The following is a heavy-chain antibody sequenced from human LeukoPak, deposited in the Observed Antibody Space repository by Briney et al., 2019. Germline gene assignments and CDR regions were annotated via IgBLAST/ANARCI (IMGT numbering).Heavy chain of an antibody. J-gene: IGHJ4*02. CDR2: MQYDGTS. CDR3: ARDKRHSYGRYFDP. CDR1: GDSISTYH. V-gene: IGHV4-59*01. D-gene: IGHD5-18*01. Sequence: SETLSLTCTVSGDSISTYHWNWIRKPPGKAVEWIGYMQYDGTSNYNPSLKSRVNIFIDTSKNQFVLNLRSVTAADTAVYYCARDKRHSYGRYFDPWGQGMLVTVSS.